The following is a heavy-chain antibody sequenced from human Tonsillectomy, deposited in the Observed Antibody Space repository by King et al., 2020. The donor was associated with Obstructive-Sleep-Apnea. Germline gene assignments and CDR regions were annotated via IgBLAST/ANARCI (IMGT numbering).Heavy chain of an antibody. V-gene: IGHV3-30*02. J-gene: IGHJ4*02. CDR3: AKEGSSWYTLDY. Sequence: QLVQSGGDVVQPGGSLRLSCAASGFTFSSYGMDWVRQAPGKGLEWVAFIRYDGRNKDYADSVKGRFTISRDNPKNTLYLQMNSLTTEDTAEYYCAKEGSSWYTLDYWGQGTPVTVSS. CDR2: IRYDGRNK. CDR1: GFTFSSYG. D-gene: IGHD6-13*01.